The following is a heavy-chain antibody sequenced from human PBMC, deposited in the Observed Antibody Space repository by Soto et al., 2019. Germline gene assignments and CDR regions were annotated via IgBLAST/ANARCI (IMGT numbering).Heavy chain of an antibody. CDR3: ARDHYWAFEL. CDR2: INPNSGGT. J-gene: IGHJ4*02. D-gene: IGHD2-8*02. V-gene: IGHV1-2*02. Sequence: ASVKVSCKASGYTFTGYDMHWVRQAPGQGLEWMGWINPNSGGTNYAQKFQGRVTMTRDTSISTAYMELSSLRDEDTAVYYCARDHYWAFELWGQGALVTVSS. CDR1: GYTFTGYD.